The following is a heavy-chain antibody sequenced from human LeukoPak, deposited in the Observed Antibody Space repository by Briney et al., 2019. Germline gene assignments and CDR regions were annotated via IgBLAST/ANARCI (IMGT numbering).Heavy chain of an antibody. CDR3: AKDPTVTTSLWWGSTYVDY. Sequence: QSGGSLRLSCAASGFTFSSYAMSWVRQAPGKGLEWVSAISGSGGSTYYADSVKGRFTISRDNSKNTLYLQMNSLRAEDTAVYYCAKDPTVTTSLWWGSTYVDYWGQGTLVTVSS. CDR2: ISGSGGST. CDR1: GFTFSSYA. V-gene: IGHV3-23*01. J-gene: IGHJ4*02. D-gene: IGHD4-17*01.